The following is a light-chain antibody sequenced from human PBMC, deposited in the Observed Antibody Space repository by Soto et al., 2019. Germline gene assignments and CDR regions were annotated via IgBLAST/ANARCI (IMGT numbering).Light chain of an antibody. CDR2: ATT. CDR3: CSHVNDFTHWI. Sequence: QSALTQPASVSGSPGQSITISCTGGSGDIGSHNLVSWYQQYLGKAPKVIIYATTKRPSGVSDRFSGSKSGSVASLTISGLQADDEANYYCCSHVNDFTHWIFGRGTKVTVL. CDR1: SGDIGSHNL. V-gene: IGLV2-23*01. J-gene: IGLJ3*02.